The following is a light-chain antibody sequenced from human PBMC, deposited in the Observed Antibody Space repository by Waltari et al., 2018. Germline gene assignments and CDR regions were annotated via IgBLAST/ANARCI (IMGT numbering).Light chain of an antibody. CDR1: QSIRTY. V-gene: IGKV1-39*01. CDR2: AAS. J-gene: IGKJ3*01. CDR3: QQSYTIPIT. Sequence: DIQMTQSPSSLSASVGDRVTITCRSSQSIRTYLNWYHQIPGNAPSLLIHAASTLQSGVPSRFSGSGSGTDFTLTISSLQPEDFAIYYCQQSYTIPITFGPGTKVHI.